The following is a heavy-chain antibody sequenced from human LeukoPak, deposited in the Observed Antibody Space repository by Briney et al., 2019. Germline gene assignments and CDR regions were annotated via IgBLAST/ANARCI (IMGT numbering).Heavy chain of an antibody. CDR1: GFTFGDYA. V-gene: IGHV3-49*03. CDR3: TREYYYHSSGFDY. D-gene: IGHD3-22*01. CDR2: IRSKAYGATT. J-gene: IGHJ4*02. Sequence: GGSLRLSCTASGFTFGDYAMSWFRQAPGKGLQWVGYIRSKAYGATTEHAASVKGRFTISRDDSKSIAYLQMNSLKTEDTAVYYCTREYYYHSSGFDYWGQGTLVTVSS.